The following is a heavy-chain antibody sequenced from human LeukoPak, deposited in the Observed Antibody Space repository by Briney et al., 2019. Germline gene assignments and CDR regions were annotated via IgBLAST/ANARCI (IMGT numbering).Heavy chain of an antibody. Sequence: QPGGSLRLSCAASGFTVSSNYMSWVRQAPGKGLEWVSVIYSGGSTYYADSVKGRFTISRDNSKNTLYLQMNSLRAEDTAVYYCARWLQRFYGMDVWGQGTTVTVSS. CDR3: ARWLQRFYGMDV. D-gene: IGHD5-24*01. CDR1: GFTVSSNY. V-gene: IGHV3-66*01. CDR2: IYSGGST. J-gene: IGHJ6*02.